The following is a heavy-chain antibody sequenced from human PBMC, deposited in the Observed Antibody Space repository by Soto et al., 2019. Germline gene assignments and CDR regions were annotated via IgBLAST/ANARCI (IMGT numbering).Heavy chain of an antibody. V-gene: IGHV3-9*01. CDR2: ISWNSGNI. D-gene: IGHD2-8*01. CDR1: GFSFDDYA. J-gene: IGHJ3*02. CDR3: VKDKLNAVFVGAFHI. Sequence: EVQLVEFGGGLILPGMSLRLSCAASGFSFDDYAMYWVRQAPGKGLEWVSGISWNSGNIGYADSVKGRFTISRDNAKDSLYLQMNSLRVEDTALYYCVKDKLNAVFVGAFHIWGQGTMVTVSS.